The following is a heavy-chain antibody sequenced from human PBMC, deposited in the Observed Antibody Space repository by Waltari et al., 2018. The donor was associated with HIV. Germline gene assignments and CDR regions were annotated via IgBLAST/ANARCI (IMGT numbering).Heavy chain of an antibody. V-gene: IGHV4-34*01. CDR3: ARRALWLRPVYYFDY. Sequence: QVQLQQWGAGLLKPSETLSLTCAVYGEPFDGYYWSWIRQPPGKRLEWRGEINHRRNTNHNPSLKSRLTRSVDASKNQFSRNLNSMTAADTGVYYCARRALWLRPVYYFDYWGQGALVTVSS. D-gene: IGHD5-12*01. CDR2: INHRRNT. J-gene: IGHJ4*02. CDR1: GEPFDGYY.